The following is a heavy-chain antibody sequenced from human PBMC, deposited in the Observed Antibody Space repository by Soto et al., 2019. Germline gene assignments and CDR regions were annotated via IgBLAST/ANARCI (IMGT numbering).Heavy chain of an antibody. V-gene: IGHV3-73*01. CDR2: IGSKANNYAA. J-gene: IGHJ4*02. Sequence: GGSLRLSCAASGFTFSGSTLHWVRQASGKGLEWVGRIGSKANNYAAAYAVSLKGRFTISRDDSRNTAYLQMSSLKTEDTAVYYCARGVYPFWSGHPKGLDYWGQGTVVTVSS. D-gene: IGHD3-3*01. CDR3: ARGVYPFWSGHPKGLDY. CDR1: GFTFSGST.